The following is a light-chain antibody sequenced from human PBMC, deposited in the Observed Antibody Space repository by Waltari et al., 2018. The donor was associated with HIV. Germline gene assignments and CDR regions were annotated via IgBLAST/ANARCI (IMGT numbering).Light chain of an antibody. CDR2: DVS. CDR1: SSDAGGYNY. CDR3: SSYTSSSTRV. Sequence: QSALTQPASVSGSSGQSITISCTGTSSDAGGYNYVCWYQQHPGKAPKLMIYDVSNRPSGVSNRFSGSKSGNTASLTISGLQAEDEADYYCSSYTSSSTRVFGTGTKVTVL. V-gene: IGLV2-14*01. J-gene: IGLJ1*01.